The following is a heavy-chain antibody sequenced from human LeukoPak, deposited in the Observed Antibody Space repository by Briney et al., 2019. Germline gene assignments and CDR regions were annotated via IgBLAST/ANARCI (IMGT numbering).Heavy chain of an antibody. D-gene: IGHD6-6*01. V-gene: IGHV3-23*01. CDR1: GFTFSSYA. CDR2: ISGSGSNT. J-gene: IGHJ4*02. Sequence: PGGSLRLSCAGAGFTFSSYAMSWVRQAPGKGLEWVSAISGSGSNTYYADSVKGRFTISRDNSKNTLYLQMNSLRAEDTAVYYCAKVRSSSAGYWGQGTLVTVSS. CDR3: AKVRSSSAGY.